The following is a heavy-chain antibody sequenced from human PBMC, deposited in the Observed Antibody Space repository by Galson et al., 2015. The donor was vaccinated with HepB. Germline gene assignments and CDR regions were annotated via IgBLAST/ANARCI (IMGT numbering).Heavy chain of an antibody. CDR1: GYTFTGYY. V-gene: IGHV1-2*05. D-gene: IGHD3-10*01. CDR2: INPNSGGT. CDR3: AREGGFGDQGYFDL. J-gene: IGHJ2*01. Sequence: SVKVSCKASGYTFTGYYMHWVRQAPGQGLEWMGQINPNSGGTNYAQKFQGRVTMTTDTSINTVYMELSRLRSDDSVVYYCAREGGFGDQGYFDLWGRGTLVTLSS.